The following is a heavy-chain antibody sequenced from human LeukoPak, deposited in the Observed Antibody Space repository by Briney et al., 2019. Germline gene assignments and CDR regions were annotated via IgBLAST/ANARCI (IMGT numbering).Heavy chain of an antibody. J-gene: IGHJ3*02. V-gene: IGHV1-69*01. CDR1: GGTFSSYA. CDR3: ASQSPRAYCSGGSCYYDAFDI. CDR2: IIPIFGTA. D-gene: IGHD2-15*01. Sequence: SVKVSCKASGGTFSSYAISWVRQAPGQRLEWMGGIIPIFGTANYAQKFQGRVTITADESTSTAYMELSSLRSEDTAVYYCASQSPRAYCSGGSCYYDAFDIWGQGTMVTVSS.